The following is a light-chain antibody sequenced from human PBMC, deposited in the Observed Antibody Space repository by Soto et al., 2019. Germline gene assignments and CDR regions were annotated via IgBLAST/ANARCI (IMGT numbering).Light chain of an antibody. Sequence: IQMTQSPSAMSASAGDRDTITCRASQRIXDNLDWFQQKPGQVPKGLXACAFSLQRGGPSRLSGSGSVTEFTLTISSLHPEEVANYYCLQHKTVPWTFGQGTKVEI. CDR3: LQHKTVPWT. CDR2: CAF. J-gene: IGKJ1*01. V-gene: IGKV1-17*03. CDR1: QRIXDN.